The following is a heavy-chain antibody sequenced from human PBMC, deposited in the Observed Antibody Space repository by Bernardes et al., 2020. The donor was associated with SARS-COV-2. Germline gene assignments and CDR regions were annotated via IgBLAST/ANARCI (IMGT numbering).Heavy chain of an antibody. J-gene: IGHJ5*02. CDR2: ISHDGSQT. Sequence: GGSLRLSCAASGFTFNTYVMHWVRQAPGRGLEWLAFISHDGSQTSYSDSARGRFTISRDNSRNTVYLQMNSLRPEDTAVYYCARNGGNYDFWSGQKTSIHWFDPWGQGTLVTVSS. CDR3: ARNGGNYDFWSGQKTSIHWFDP. D-gene: IGHD3-3*01. CDR1: GFTFNTYV. V-gene: IGHV3-30*03.